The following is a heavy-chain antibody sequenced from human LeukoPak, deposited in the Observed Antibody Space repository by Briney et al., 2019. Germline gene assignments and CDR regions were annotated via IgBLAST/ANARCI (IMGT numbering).Heavy chain of an antibody. D-gene: IGHD2-8*02. V-gene: IGHV4-61*02. Sequence: SQTLSLTCTVSGGSISSGSYYWRWIRQPAGKGLEWIGRIYTSGITNYNPSLKSRVTISVDTSKNQFSLKLSSVTAADTAVYYCARDYTGSYYYYYMDVWGKGTTVTVSS. CDR3: ARDYTGSYYYYYMDV. CDR2: IYTSGIT. CDR1: GGSISSGSYY. J-gene: IGHJ6*03.